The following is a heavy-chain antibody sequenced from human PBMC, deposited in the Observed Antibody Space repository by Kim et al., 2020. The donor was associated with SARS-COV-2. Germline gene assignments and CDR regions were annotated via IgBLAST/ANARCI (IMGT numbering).Heavy chain of an antibody. V-gene: IGHV4-34*01. CDR1: GGSFSGYY. D-gene: IGHD3-10*01. CDR3: ARRLAGLLWFGELMVRSWFDP. J-gene: IGHJ5*02. Sequence: SETLSLTCAVYGGSFSGYYWSWIRQPPGKGLEWIGEINHSGSTNYNPSLKSRVTISVDTSKNQFSLKLSSVTAADTAVYYCARRLAGLLWFGELMVRSWFDPWGQGTLVTVSS. CDR2: INHSGST.